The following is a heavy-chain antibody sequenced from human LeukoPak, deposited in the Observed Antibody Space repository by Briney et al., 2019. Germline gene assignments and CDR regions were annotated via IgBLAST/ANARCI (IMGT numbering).Heavy chain of an antibody. CDR2: IIPIFGTA. V-gene: IGHV1-69*13. CDR1: GGTFSSYA. Sequence: ASVKVSCKASGGTFSSYAISWVREAPGEGLEWMGGIIPIFGTANYAQKFQGRVTITADESTSTAYMALSSLRSEVSAVYYCARHCNGRSCDFASGPGRLVTASS. J-gene: IGHJ5*02. CDR3: ARHCNGRSCDFA. D-gene: IGHD2-15*01.